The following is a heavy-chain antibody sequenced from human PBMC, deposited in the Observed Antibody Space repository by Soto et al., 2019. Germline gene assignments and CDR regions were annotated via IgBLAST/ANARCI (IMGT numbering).Heavy chain of an antibody. D-gene: IGHD3-22*01. J-gene: IGHJ4*02. V-gene: IGHV1-46*01. CDR3: AIVRRSSGSYYGY. CDR1: GYTFTSYY. CDR2: INPSGGST. Sequence: QVHLVQSGAEVKKPGASVKVYCKASGYTFTSYYMHCVRQAPGQGVEWMGLINPSGGSTSSAQKFQGRVTITRDTSTSTVYMELSSMRPEDTAVYYFAIVRRSSGSYYGYWGQGTPVTVSS.